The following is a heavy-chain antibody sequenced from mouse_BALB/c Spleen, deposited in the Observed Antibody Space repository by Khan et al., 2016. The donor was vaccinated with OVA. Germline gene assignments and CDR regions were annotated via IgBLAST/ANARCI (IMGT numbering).Heavy chain of an antibody. J-gene: IGHJ3*01. Sequence: VKLEESGPGLVQPSQSLSITCTVSGFSLNNYSVHWVRQSPGKGLEWLGVIWSAGSTDYNAAFISRLTISKDNSRSQVFFKMNSLQPTDTAIYXCARRGKDYGRGALFAYWGQGTLVTVSA. V-gene: IGHV2-2*02. CDR2: IWSAGST. CDR3: ARRGKDYGRGALFAY. D-gene: IGHD2-4*01. CDR1: GFSLNNYS.